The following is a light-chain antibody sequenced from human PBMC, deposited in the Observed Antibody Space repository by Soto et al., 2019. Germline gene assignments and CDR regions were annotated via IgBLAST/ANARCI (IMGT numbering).Light chain of an antibody. J-gene: IGKJ2*01. CDR3: QQSYGSPRT. Sequence: DIQMTQSPSSLSASVGDRVTITCRASQSITNYLNWYQQKPGKAPKLLIYGASTLQSGVPSRFSGSGSGTDYTLTINSLQPEDFATYYCQQSYGSPRTFGQGTRLEIK. CDR1: QSITNY. V-gene: IGKV1-39*01. CDR2: GAS.